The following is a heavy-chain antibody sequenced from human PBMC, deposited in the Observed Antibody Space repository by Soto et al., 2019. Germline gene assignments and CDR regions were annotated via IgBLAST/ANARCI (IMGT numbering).Heavy chain of an antibody. D-gene: IGHD3-16*01. V-gene: IGHV3-49*04. J-gene: IGHJ4*02. CDR2: IRRNAYGGTT. Sequence: GGSLRLSCTTSGFTFGDYALSWVRQAPGKGLEWVGFIRRNAYGGTTDYAASVKGRFTISRDDSKSIAYLQMNSLRTEDTALYYCTRASSLDFDFWGQGTLVTVSA. CDR3: TRASSLDFDF. CDR1: GFTFGDYA.